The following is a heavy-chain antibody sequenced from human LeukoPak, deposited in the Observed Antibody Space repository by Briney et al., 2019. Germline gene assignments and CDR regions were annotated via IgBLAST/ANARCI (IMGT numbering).Heavy chain of an antibody. J-gene: IGHJ4*02. Sequence: SETLSLTCTVSGGSISSYYWSWIRQPPGKGLEWIGYIYYSGSTNYNPSLKSRVTISVDTSKNQFSLKLSSVTAADTAVYYCARDSSGVVAAAGIDYWGQGTLVTVSS. CDR2: IYYSGST. CDR1: GGSISSYY. V-gene: IGHV4-59*01. CDR3: ARDSSGVVAAAGIDY. D-gene: IGHD6-13*01.